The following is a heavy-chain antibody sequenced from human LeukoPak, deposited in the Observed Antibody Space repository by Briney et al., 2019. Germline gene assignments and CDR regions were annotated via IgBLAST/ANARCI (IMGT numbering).Heavy chain of an antibody. CDR2: ISGSGGST. CDR1: GFAFSSHW. V-gene: IGHV3-23*01. Sequence: GGSLRLSCVASGFAFSSHWMSWVRQAPGKGLEWVSAISGSGGSTYYADSVKGRFTISRDNSKNTLYLQMNSLRAEDTAVYYCANERSYDSSGYYYLRSFQYYFDYWGQGTLVTVSS. D-gene: IGHD3-22*01. CDR3: ANERSYDSSGYYYLRSFQYYFDY. J-gene: IGHJ4*02.